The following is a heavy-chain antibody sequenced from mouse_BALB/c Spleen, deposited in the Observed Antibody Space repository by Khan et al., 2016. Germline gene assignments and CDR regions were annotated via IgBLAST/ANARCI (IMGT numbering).Heavy chain of an antibody. J-gene: IGHJ4*01. CDR3: ARYGWGYDAMYY. V-gene: IGHV2-6-7*01. CDR2: IWGDGTT. D-gene: IGHD2-2*01. CDR1: GFSLITYG. Sequence: QVQLKESGPGLVAPSQSLSITCTVSGFSLITYGVNWVRQPPGKSLEWLGMIWGDGTTDYNSALKSRLNIPKENSKSQVFLNMNSLQTDDTARYDRARYGWGYDAMYYWGQGTSVTVSS.